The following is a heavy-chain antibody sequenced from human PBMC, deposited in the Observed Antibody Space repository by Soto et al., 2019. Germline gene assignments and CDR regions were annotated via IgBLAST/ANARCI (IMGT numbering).Heavy chain of an antibody. CDR3: AKPFLTTYYYYGMDV. J-gene: IGHJ6*02. CDR1: GFTFSSYA. Sequence: GGSLRLSCAASGFTFSSYAMSWVRQAPGKGLEWVSCISGSGGNTYYADSVKGRFTISRDNSKNTLYLQMNSLRADDTAVYYCAKPFLTTYYYYGMDVWGQGTTVTVSS. D-gene: IGHD4-4*01. CDR2: ISGSGGNT. V-gene: IGHV3-23*01.